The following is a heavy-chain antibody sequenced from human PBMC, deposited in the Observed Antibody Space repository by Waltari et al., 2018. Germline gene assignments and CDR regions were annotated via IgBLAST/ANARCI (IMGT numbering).Heavy chain of an antibody. J-gene: IGHJ4*02. CDR1: GLPFCSIT. CDR3: ARGTNYYDSSGRWYLDY. Sequence: QVQLVESGGGVVQPGRSLRLSWAASGLPFCSITLPWVRQAPGKGLEWVAVISYDGGDIYYADSVKGRFTISRDNSKNMLYLQMNSLRAEDTAVYHCARGTNYYDSSGRWYLDYWVQGTLVTVSS. CDR2: ISYDGGDI. V-gene: IGHV3-30*04. D-gene: IGHD3-22*01.